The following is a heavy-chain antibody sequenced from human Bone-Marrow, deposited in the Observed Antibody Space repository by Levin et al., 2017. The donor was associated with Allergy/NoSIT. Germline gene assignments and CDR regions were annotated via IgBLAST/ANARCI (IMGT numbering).Heavy chain of an antibody. CDR3: ARQIWFGEIDY. D-gene: IGHD3-10*01. V-gene: IGHV4-39*01. CDR1: GGSISSSSYY. J-gene: IGHJ4*02. CDR2: IYYSGST. Sequence: SQTLSLTCTVSGGSISSSSYYWGWIRQPPGKGLEWIGSIYYSGSTYYNPSLKSRVTISVDTSKNQFSLKLSSVTAADTAVYYCARQIWFGEIDYWGQGTLVTVSS.